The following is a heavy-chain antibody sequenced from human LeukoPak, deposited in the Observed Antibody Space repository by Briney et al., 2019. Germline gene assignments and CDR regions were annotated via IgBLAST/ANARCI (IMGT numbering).Heavy chain of an antibody. Sequence: ASVKVSCKASGYTFTTYVISWVRQAPGQGLEWMGWISAYNGQTNHTHNLQGRVSMTIDTSTSTAYMELRSLRSDDTAVYYCARCGGSYYVHRWFDPWGQGTLVTVSS. V-gene: IGHV1-18*01. CDR3: ARCGGSYYVHRWFDP. CDR2: ISAYNGQT. CDR1: GYTFTTYV. J-gene: IGHJ5*02. D-gene: IGHD1-26*01.